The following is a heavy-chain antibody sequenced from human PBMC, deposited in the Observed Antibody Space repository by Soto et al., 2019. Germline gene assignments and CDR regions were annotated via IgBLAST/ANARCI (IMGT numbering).Heavy chain of an antibody. CDR1: GFTCSSYA. CDR2: ISYDGSNK. D-gene: IGHD6-13*01. Sequence: GGSLRLSCASSGFTCSSYAMHLVRQAPGKGLEWVAVISYDGSNKYYADSVKGRFTISRDNSKNTLYLQMNSLRAEDTAVYYCAISGMDSGSSWYFDYWGQGTLVTVSS. V-gene: IGHV3-30-3*01. CDR3: AISGMDSGSSWYFDY. J-gene: IGHJ4*02.